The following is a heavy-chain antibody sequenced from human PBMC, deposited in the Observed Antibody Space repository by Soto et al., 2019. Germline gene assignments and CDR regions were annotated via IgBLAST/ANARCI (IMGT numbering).Heavy chain of an antibody. Sequence: QVQLVQSGAEVKKPGASVKVSCKASGYTFTGYYMHWVRQAPGQGLEWMGWINPNSGGTNYAQKFQGWVTMTRDTSINTAYMELSRLRSDDTAVYYCARSITMVRGVIITGWFDPWGQGTLVTVSS. D-gene: IGHD3-10*01. CDR3: ARSITMVRGVIITGWFDP. CDR1: GYTFTGYY. J-gene: IGHJ5*02. CDR2: INPNSGGT. V-gene: IGHV1-2*04.